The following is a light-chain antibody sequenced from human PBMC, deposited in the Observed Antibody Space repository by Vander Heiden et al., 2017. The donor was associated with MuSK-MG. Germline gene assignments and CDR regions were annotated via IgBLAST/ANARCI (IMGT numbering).Light chain of an antibody. J-gene: IGLJ1*01. CDR1: NSNLGAGYD. V-gene: IGLV1-40*01. CDR3: QSYDTTLNEHV. CDR2: ANN. Sequence: QSALTQPPSVSGAPGQRVTISCPGSNSNLGAGYDVHWYQQIPGTAPKLVMYANNIRPSGVPDRFSGSKSGTSASLAITGLQAADEADYLCQSYDTTLNEHVFGPGTKVTVL.